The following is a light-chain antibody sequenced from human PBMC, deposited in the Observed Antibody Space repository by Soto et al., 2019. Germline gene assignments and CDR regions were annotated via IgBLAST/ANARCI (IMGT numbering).Light chain of an antibody. Sequence: DIQMTQSPSTLSASVGDRVTITCRASQSISSWLAWYQQKPGKAPKLLIYKASSLESGVPSRFSGSGYGTDFTLTISSLQPDDFATYYCQQYNIYSQTFGQGSKVEIK. CDR1: QSISSW. V-gene: IGKV1-5*03. CDR3: QQYNIYSQT. CDR2: KAS. J-gene: IGKJ1*01.